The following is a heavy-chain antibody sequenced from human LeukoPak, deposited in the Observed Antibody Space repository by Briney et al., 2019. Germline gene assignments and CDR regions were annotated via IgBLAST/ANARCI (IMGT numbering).Heavy chain of an antibody. CDR2: IYSGGST. V-gene: IGHV3-66*01. Sequence: GGSLRLSCAASGFTVSNNYMSWVRQAPGKGLEWVSVIYSGGSTYYADSVKGRFTISRDNSKNTLYLQMNSLRAEDTAVYYCARVAVAGTSSFDYWGQGTLVTVSS. D-gene: IGHD6-19*01. J-gene: IGHJ4*02. CDR1: GFTVSNNY. CDR3: ARVAVAGTSSFDY.